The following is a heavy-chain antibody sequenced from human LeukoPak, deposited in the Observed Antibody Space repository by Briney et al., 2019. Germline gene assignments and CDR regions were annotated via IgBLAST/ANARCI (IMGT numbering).Heavy chain of an antibody. CDR2: INWKSDKI. CDR1: GYSFDEYA. CDR3: AKDRYCTSSSCPIDY. Sequence: GGSLRLSCVGSGYSFDEYAMHWVRQAPGKGLEWVSGINWKSDKIGFADSVKGRFTISRDNSKNSLYLQMNSLRVEDTALYYCAKDRYCTSSSCPIDYWGQGTMVTVSS. V-gene: IGHV3-9*01. J-gene: IGHJ4*02. D-gene: IGHD2-2*01.